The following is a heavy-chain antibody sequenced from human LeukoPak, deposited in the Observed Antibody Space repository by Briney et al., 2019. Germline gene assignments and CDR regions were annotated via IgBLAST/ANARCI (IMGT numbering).Heavy chain of an antibody. CDR1: GYTFTSYG. Sequence: RASVKASCKASGYTFTSYGISWVRQAPGQGLEWMGWISAYNGNTNYAQKLQGRVTMTTDTSTSTAYMELSRLRSDDTAVYYCAREAHYDILTGYYNDYWGQGTLVTVSS. CDR3: AREAHYDILTGYYNDY. V-gene: IGHV1-18*01. CDR2: ISAYNGNT. J-gene: IGHJ4*02. D-gene: IGHD3-9*01.